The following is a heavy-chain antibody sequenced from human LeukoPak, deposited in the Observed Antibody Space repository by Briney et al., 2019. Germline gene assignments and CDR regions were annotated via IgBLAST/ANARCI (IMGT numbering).Heavy chain of an antibody. D-gene: IGHD3-22*01. V-gene: IGHV1-2*02. CDR2: INPNSGGT. CDR3: AREMGDSSGYAFDI. Sequence: ASVKVSCKASGYTFTGYYMHWVRQAPGQGLEWMGWINPNSGGTNYAQKFQGRVTMTRDTSISTVYMELSRLRSDDTAVYYCAREMGDSSGYAFDIWGQGTMVTVSS. J-gene: IGHJ3*02. CDR1: GYTFTGYY.